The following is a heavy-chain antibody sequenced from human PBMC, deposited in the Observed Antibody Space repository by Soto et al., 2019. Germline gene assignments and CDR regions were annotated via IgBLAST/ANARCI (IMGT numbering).Heavy chain of an antibody. CDR3: ARVDDRSGYPLYWFFDL. J-gene: IGHJ2*01. D-gene: IGHD3-22*01. CDR1: GYTFTSST. CDR2: IKAGNGDT. V-gene: IGHV1-3*01. Sequence: QVQLVQSGAEVRKPGASVQVSCKASGYTFTSSTVHWVRQAPGQRLEWRGWIKAGNGDTKYSEKFQGRVTITRDTSASTAYRELSSLRSEDTAVYYCARVDDRSGYPLYWFFDLWGRGTLVTVSS.